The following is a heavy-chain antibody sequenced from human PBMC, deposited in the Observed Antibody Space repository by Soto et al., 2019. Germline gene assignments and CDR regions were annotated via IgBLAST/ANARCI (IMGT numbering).Heavy chain of an antibody. CDR1: GFTFSTYW. CDR3: ARVATGSYSWRES. J-gene: IGHJ5*02. CDR2: INSDGSIT. Sequence: EVQLEESGGDLVQPGGSLRLSCAASGFTFSTYWMHWVRQAPGKGLVWVSRINSDGSITTYADSVKGRFTISRDNSKNTLYRQMNSLRAEDTAVYYFARVATGSYSWRESWGQGTLVTVSS. D-gene: IGHD1-26*01. V-gene: IGHV3-74*03.